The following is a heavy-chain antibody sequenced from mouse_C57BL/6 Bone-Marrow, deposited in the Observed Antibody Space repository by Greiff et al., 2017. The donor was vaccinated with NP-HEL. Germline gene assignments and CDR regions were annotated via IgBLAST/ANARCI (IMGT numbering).Heavy chain of an antibody. J-gene: IGHJ1*03. CDR1: GFSLTSYG. D-gene: IGHD1-1*01. V-gene: IGHV2-5*01. Sequence: QVQLKESGPGLVQPSQSLSITCTVSGFSLTSYGVHWVRQSPGKGLEWLGVIWRGGSTDYNAAFMSRLSITKDNSKSQVFFKMNSLQADDTAIYYGAKADYGSSYRYFDVWGTGTTVTVSS. CDR2: IWRGGST. CDR3: AKADYGSSYRYFDV.